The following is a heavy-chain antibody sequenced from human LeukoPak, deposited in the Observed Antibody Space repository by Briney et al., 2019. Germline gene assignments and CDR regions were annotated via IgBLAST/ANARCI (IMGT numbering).Heavy chain of an antibody. CDR3: ARVSYSSSWYYDDAFDI. Sequence: SETLSLTCTVSGGSISSGGYYWSCIRQPDGKGLEWIGRIYTSGSTNYNPSLKSRVTMSVDTSKNQFSLKLSSVTAADTAVYYCARVSYSSSWYYDDAFDIWGQGTMVTVSS. D-gene: IGHD6-13*01. V-gene: IGHV4-61*02. CDR1: GGSISSGGYY. J-gene: IGHJ3*02. CDR2: IYTSGST.